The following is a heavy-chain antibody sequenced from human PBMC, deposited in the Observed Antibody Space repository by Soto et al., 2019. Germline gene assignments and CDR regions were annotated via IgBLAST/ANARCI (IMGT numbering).Heavy chain of an antibody. CDR1: VFSVSSNY. Sequence: GRPLRLSCSASVFSVSSNYMTWVRQAPGKGLECVSVIYAGGNTYYADSVKGRFTISSDNSRSTLYLQMNGLRAEDTAVYYCARVTTFYDILTSSYALNYFDYWGQGTRVTVSS. J-gene: IGHJ4*02. CDR2: IYAGGNT. D-gene: IGHD3-9*01. CDR3: ARVTTFYDILTSSYALNYFDY. V-gene: IGHV3-53*01.